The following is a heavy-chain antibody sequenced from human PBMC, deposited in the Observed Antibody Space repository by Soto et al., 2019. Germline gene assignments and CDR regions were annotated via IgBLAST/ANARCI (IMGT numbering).Heavy chain of an antibody. CDR2: IQQDGSEK. V-gene: IGHV3-7*03. Sequence: PVGSLKLSCAVSGFTFRRCWMGWLRQAPGRGLEWVANIQQDGSEKYYVDSVKGRFTMSKDNVKNSLYLQMNSLGAEDTAVYYCARVRYGGYSYYFDYWGQGALVTVSS. CDR3: ARVRYGGYSYYFDY. D-gene: IGHD4-17*01. J-gene: IGHJ4*02. CDR1: GFTFRRCW.